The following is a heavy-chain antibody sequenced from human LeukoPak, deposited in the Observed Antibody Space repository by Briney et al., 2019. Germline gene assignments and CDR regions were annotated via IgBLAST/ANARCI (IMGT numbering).Heavy chain of an antibody. V-gene: IGHV1-8*01. CDR2: MNPNSGNT. J-gene: IGHJ3*02. D-gene: IGHD6-19*01. Sequence: VASVKVSCKASGYTFTSYDINWVRQATGQGLEWMGWMNPNSGNTGYAQKFQGRVTMTRNTSISTAYMELSSLRSEDTAVYYCARDPDCTKPSSGCHDGGVGAFDIWGQGTMVTVSS. CDR1: GYTFTSYD. CDR3: ARDPDCTKPSSGCHDGGVGAFDI.